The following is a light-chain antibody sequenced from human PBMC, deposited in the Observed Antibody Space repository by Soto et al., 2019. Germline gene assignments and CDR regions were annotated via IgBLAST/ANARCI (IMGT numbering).Light chain of an antibody. J-gene: IGLJ3*02. V-gene: IGLV2-14*01. CDR1: SSDVGGYNY. CDR3: ISYTSSSTWV. CDR2: EVS. Sequence: QSVLTRPASVSGSPGQSITSSCTGTSSDVGGYNYVSWYQQHPGKAPKLMIYEVSNRPSGVSDRFSGSRSGNTASLTISGLQAEDESDYYCISYTSSSTWVFGGGTQLTVL.